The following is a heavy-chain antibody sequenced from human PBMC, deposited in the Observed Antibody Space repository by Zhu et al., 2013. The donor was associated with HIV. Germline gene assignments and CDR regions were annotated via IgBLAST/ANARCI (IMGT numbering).Heavy chain of an antibody. CDR1: GGTFSSYA. Sequence: QVQLVQSGAEVKKPGSSVKVSCKASGGTFSSYAISWVRQAPGQGLEWMGGIIPIFGTANYAQKFQGRVTITADESTSTAYMELSSLRSEDTAVYYCASPATQYSSSWYYFDYWGQGTLVTVSS. D-gene: IGHD6-13*01. V-gene: IGHV1-69*01. J-gene: IGHJ4*02. CDR2: IIPIFGTA. CDR3: ASPATQYSSSWYYFDY.